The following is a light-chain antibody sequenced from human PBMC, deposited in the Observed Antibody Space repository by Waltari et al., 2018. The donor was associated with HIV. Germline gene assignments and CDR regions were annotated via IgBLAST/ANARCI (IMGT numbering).Light chain of an antibody. CDR1: SSDVGGYNY. J-gene: IGLJ2*01. V-gene: IGLV2-14*01. Sequence: QSALTQPASVSGSPGQSITISCTGTSSDVGGYNYVSWYQQHPGKAPKLMIYEVSNRPSGVSKRFSVSKSGNTASLTISGLQAEDEADYYCSSYTSSSTPHVVFGGGTKLIVL. CDR2: EVS. CDR3: SSYTSSSTPHVV.